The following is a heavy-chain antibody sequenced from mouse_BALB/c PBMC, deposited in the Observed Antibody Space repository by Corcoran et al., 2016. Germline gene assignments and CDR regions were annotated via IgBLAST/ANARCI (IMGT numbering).Heavy chain of an antibody. Sequence: EVQLQQSGAELVKPGASVKLSCTASGFHIKDTYMHWVKQRHEQGLEWIGRIDPANGNTKYDPKFQGKATITADTSSNTAYLQLISLTSEDTAVYYCARWDWYFDVWGAGTTVTVSS. V-gene: IGHV14-3*02. J-gene: IGHJ1*01. CDR3: ARWDWYFDV. CDR1: GFHIKDTY. CDR2: IDPANGNT.